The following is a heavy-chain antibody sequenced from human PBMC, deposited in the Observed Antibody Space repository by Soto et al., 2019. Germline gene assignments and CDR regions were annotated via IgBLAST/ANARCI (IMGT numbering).Heavy chain of an antibody. J-gene: IGHJ4*02. CDR3: ALSLWVLDDLAVADAPASRYFDY. Sequence: GGSLRLSCAASGFTFSSYAMSWVRQAPGKGLEWVSAISGSGGSTYYADSVKGRFTISRDNSKNTLYLQMNSLRAEDTAVYYCALSLWVLDDLAVADAPASRYFDYWGQGTLVTVSS. CDR2: ISGSGGST. CDR1: GFTFSSYA. D-gene: IGHD6-19*01. V-gene: IGHV3-23*01.